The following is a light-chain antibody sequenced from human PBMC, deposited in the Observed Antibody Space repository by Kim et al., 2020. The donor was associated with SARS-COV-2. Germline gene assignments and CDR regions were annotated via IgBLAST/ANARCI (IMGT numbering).Light chain of an antibody. V-gene: IGKV1-5*01. CDR2: DAS. CDR3: EQYNSYLT. CDR1: QSIRSG. J-gene: IGKJ1*01. Sequence: SPCGDARVTLACRDSQSIRSGLGWYQQKTGKAHKLLIYDASTVESGVPSRFSGRGSGPEINLTISSLQHEDFATYYSEQYNSYLTFGQGTKVDIK.